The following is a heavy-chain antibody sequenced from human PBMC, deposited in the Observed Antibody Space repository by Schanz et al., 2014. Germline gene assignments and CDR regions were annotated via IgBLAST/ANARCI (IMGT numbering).Heavy chain of an antibody. CDR1: GRTFIVYH. V-gene: IGHV1-2*06. CDR3: ARALFGSGHGDV. D-gene: IGHD3-10*01. CDR2: ISPNSGGT. J-gene: IGHJ6*02. Sequence: QVQLVQSGAEVKKPGASMKVSCKASGRTFIVYHVLHWVRQAPGQGLEWMGRISPNSGGTNYAQKFQGRVTMTRDTSISTAYMELSRLKSDDTAVYYCARALFGSGHGDVWGQGTTVTVSS.